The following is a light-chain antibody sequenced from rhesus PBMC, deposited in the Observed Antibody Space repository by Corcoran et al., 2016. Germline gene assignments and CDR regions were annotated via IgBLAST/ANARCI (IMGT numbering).Light chain of an antibody. Sequence: DVVMTQSPLALPITPGQPASISCRSSQSLVHSNGNTYLSWFQQKPGQPPRLLIYKVSNRYSGVPDRLGGSGEGTDFTLKMSRVEAEGVGVYCCMQYTHVWTFGKGTKVEIK. J-gene: IGKJ1*01. CDR2: KVS. CDR3: MQYTHVWT. CDR1: QSLVHSNGNTY. V-gene: IGKV2-64*01.